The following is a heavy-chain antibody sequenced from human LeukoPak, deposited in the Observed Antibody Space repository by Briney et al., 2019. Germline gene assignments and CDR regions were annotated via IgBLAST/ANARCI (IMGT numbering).Heavy chain of an antibody. CDR2: ISGSSNTI. D-gene: IGHD6-13*01. Sequence: PGGSLRLSCAASGFSFSTYSMNWVRQAPGKGLEWVSYISGSSNTIYYADSVKGRFTISRDNAKNTLYMQMNSLRVEDTAVYYCAKAIAAAAPRGYCDYWGQGTLVTVSS. V-gene: IGHV3-48*01. CDR1: GFSFSTYS. J-gene: IGHJ4*02. CDR3: AKAIAAAAPRGYCDY.